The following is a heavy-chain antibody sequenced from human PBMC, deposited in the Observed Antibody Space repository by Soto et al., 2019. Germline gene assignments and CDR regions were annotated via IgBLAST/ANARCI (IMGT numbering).Heavy chain of an antibody. CDR3: AKDEGYYGSGIDY. CDR2: ISYSGGST. V-gene: IGHV3-23*01. Sequence: GGSLRLSCAASGFTFSSYGMGWGRQAPGKGLEWVAAISYSGGSTYYAESVKGQFTISRDNSKNTLYLQMNSLRAEDTALYYCAKDEGYYGSGIDYCGQGTLVTVSS. CDR1: GFTFSSYG. J-gene: IGHJ4*02. D-gene: IGHD3-10*01.